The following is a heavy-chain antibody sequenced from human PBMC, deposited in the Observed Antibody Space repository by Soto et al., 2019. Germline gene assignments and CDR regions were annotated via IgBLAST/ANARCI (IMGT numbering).Heavy chain of an antibody. D-gene: IGHD6-19*01. CDR2: IRSFDYRT. J-gene: IGHJ4*02. Sequence: LRLSCTASGFAFSQYGMSWVRQAPGKGLEWVSSIRSFDYRTNYADSVKGRFTISRDNSKSTLSLQMNSLRAEDTAVYYCAKDVESGWYEAFDYWGPGTLVTVSS. CDR3: AKDVESGWYEAFDY. CDR1: GFAFSQYG. V-gene: IGHV3-23*01.